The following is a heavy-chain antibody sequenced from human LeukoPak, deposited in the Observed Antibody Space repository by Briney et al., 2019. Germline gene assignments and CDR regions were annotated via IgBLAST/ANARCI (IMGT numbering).Heavy chain of an antibody. J-gene: IGHJ5*02. CDR3: ARGSLGVTAIRFDP. Sequence: ASVKVSCKASGYTFTSYYMHWMRQAPGQGLEWMGWINPNSGGTNYAQKFQGRVTMTRDTSISTAYMELSRLRSDDTAVYYCARGSLGVTAIRFDPWGQGTLVTVSS. V-gene: IGHV1-2*02. CDR2: INPNSGGT. CDR1: GYTFTSYY. D-gene: IGHD2-21*02.